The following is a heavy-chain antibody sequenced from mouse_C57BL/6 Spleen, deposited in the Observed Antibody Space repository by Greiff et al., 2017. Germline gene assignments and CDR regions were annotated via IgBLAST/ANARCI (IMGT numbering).Heavy chain of an antibody. CDR3: ARWGTTVVADWYFDV. V-gene: IGHV1-55*01. CDR1: GYTFTSYW. Sequence: VQLQQPGAELVKPGASVKMSCKASGYTFTSYWITWVKQRPGQGLEWIGDIYPGSGSTNYNEKFKSKATLTVDTSSSTAYMQLSSLTSEDSAVYYCARWGTTVVADWYFDVWGTGTTVTVSS. D-gene: IGHD1-1*01. J-gene: IGHJ1*03. CDR2: IYPGSGST.